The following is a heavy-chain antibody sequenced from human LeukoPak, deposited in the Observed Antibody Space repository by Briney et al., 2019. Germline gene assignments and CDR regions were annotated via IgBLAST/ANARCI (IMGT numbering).Heavy chain of an antibody. CDR1: GYSFTSYW. Sequence: GESLKISCKGSGYSFTSYWIGWVRQMPGKGLEWMGIIYPGDSDTRYSPSFQGQVTISADKSISTAYLQWSSLKASDTAMYYCARRREYSTSSGNWFDPWGQGTLVTVSS. V-gene: IGHV5-51*01. CDR3: ARRREYSTSSGNWFDP. CDR2: IYPGDSDT. D-gene: IGHD6-6*01. J-gene: IGHJ5*02.